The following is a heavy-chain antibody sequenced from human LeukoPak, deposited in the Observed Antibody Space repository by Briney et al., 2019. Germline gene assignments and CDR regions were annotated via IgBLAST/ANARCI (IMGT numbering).Heavy chain of an antibody. V-gene: IGHV1-2*02. D-gene: IGHD3-22*01. CDR2: INPNSGGT. J-gene: IGHJ4*02. CDR3: ARGPAYYYDSSGYYYVGY. CDR1: GYTFTGYY. Sequence: ASVKVSCKASGYTFTGYYMHWVRQAPGQGLEWMGWINPNSGGTNYAQKLQGRVTMTTDTSTSTAYMELRSLRSDDTAAYYCARGPAYYYDSSGYYYVGYWGQGTLVTVSS.